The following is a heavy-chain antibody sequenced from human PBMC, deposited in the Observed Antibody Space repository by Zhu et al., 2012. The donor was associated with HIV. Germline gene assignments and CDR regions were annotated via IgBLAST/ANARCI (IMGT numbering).Heavy chain of an antibody. CDR1: NDSISIDYFY. CDR3: ARRTAAAFDF. CDR2: VYYSGIT. D-gene: IGHD6-13*01. Sequence: QLQLQESGPGLVKPSETLSLTCTVSNDSISIDYFYWSWIRQPPGKGLEWIGSVYYSGITYYNSPLQSRVSVSVDTSKNQFFLKLTSVTAADTALYWCARRTAAAFDFXGQGIRVTVSS. J-gene: IGHJ4*02. V-gene: IGHV4-39*01.